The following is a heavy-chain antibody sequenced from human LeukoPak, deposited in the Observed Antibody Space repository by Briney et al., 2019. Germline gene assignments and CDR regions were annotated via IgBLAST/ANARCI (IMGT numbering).Heavy chain of an antibody. CDR3: AREVAAAGTRWFDP. J-gene: IGHJ5*02. Sequence: SETLSLTCTVSGGSISSYYWSWIRQPAGKGLEWIGRIYTSGSTNYSPSLRSRVIMSVDTSKNQFSLTLSSVTAADTAVYYCAREVAAAGTRWFDPWGQGTLVTVSS. CDR2: IYTSGST. V-gene: IGHV4-4*07. CDR1: GGSISSYY. D-gene: IGHD6-13*01.